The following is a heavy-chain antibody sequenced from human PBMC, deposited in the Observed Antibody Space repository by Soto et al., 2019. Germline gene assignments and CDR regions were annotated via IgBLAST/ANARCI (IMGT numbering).Heavy chain of an antibody. V-gene: IGHV3-23*01. CDR3: AKGSEFSNSYTLDFDF. CDR2: ISGNGGST. D-gene: IGHD6-6*01. J-gene: IGHJ4*02. Sequence: PGGSLRLSCAASGFTFSSYAMSWVRQAPGRGLEWVSIISGNGGSTYYAASVKGRFTISRDNTKNTLYPQMDSLTAEDTAVYYCAKGSEFSNSYTLDFDFWGQGALVTVSS. CDR1: GFTFSSYA.